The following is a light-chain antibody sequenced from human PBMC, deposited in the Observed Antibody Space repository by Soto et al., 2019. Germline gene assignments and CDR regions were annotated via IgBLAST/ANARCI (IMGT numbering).Light chain of an antibody. J-gene: IGKJ1*01. Sequence: ENITCRASQSISNWLAWYQQKPGKAPKLLIYKASSLESGVPSRFSGSGSGTEFTLTISSLQHDGIRTYSGQEYNRYSRFGEGAKVDIK. CDR1: QSISNW. CDR2: KAS. V-gene: IGKV1-5*03. CDR3: QEYNRYSR.